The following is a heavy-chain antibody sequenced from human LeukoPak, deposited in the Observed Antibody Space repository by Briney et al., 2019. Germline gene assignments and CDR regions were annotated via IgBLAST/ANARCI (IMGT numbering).Heavy chain of an antibody. CDR2: ISSSSSYM. Sequence: GGSLRLSCAASGFTFSSYSMNWVRPAPGKGLEWVSSISSSSSYMYYADSVKGRFTISRDNAKNSLYLQMNSLRAEDTAVYYCARAVGATEFDYWGQGTLLTVSS. J-gene: IGHJ4*02. CDR1: GFTFSSYS. D-gene: IGHD1-26*01. V-gene: IGHV3-21*01. CDR3: ARAVGATEFDY.